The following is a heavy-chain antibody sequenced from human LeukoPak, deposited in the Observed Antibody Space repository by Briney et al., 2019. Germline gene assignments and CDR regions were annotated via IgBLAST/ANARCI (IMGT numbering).Heavy chain of an antibody. D-gene: IGHD3-16*01. J-gene: IGHJ1*01. CDR1: GCTFGDYG. Sequence: PGGSLRLSCAASGCTFGDYGRSWVRQAPGKGLEWVSGINWNGGSTGYADSVNGRFTISRDNSKKTVSLQMNRLRGEDTAVYYCAKDDAWGRYTHWGQGTLVTV. CDR2: INWNGGST. CDR3: AKDDAWGRYTH. V-gene: IGHV3-20*04.